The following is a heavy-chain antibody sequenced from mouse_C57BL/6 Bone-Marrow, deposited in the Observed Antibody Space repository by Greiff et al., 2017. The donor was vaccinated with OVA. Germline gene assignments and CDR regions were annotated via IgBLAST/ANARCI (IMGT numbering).Heavy chain of an antibody. J-gene: IGHJ2*01. CDR2: ILPGSGST. CDR3: ARQLAAPPFDY. V-gene: IGHV1-9*01. CDR1: GYTFTGYW. Sequence: QVQLQQSGAELMKPGASVKLSCKATGYTFTGYWIEWVKQRPGHGLEWIGQILPGSGSTNYNEQFKSRATLTANKSSNTAYMQLSSLTAENSAIYYCARQLAAPPFDYWGQGTTLTVSS. D-gene: IGHD6-1*01.